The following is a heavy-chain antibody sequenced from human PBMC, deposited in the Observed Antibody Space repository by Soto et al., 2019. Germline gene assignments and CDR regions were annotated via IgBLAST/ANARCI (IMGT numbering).Heavy chain of an antibody. CDR1: GYTFTSYD. J-gene: IGHJ6*02. CDR2: MNPNSGNT. D-gene: IGHD6-19*01. CDR3: ARGPTFSSGWYVSYYYYGMDV. Sequence: GASVKVSCKASGYTFTSYDINWVRQATGQGLEWMGWMNPNSGNTGYAQKFQGRVTMTRNTSISTAYMELSSLRSEDTAVYYCARGPTFSSGWYVSYYYYGMDVWGQGTTVTVSS. V-gene: IGHV1-8*01.